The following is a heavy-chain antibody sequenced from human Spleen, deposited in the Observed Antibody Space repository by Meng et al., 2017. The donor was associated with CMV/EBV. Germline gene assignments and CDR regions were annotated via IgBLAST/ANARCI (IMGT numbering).Heavy chain of an antibody. CDR1: GYSFNGYF. CDR3: ARAPLSGFDY. J-gene: IGHJ4*02. CDR2: INPSNGVT. Sequence: VSCKAAGYSFNGYFIRGVRQAPGQGLEWMGWINPSNGVTNFVREFQGRVTLTRDTSITTTYMELSGLRSDDTAVYYCARAPLSGFDYWGQGTLVTVSS. D-gene: IGHD3-10*01. V-gene: IGHV1-2*02.